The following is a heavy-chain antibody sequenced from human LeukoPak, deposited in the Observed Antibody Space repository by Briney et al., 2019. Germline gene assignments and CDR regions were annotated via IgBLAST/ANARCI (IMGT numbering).Heavy chain of an antibody. Sequence: SETLSLTCTVSGGSFSTYYWSWIRQPPGKGLEWIGYIYYSGSTNYNPSLRSRVTISVDTSKNQFSLKLSSVTAADTAVYYCARDEGDGSYFDNWGQGTLVTVSS. CDR2: IYYSGST. CDR1: GGSFSTYY. V-gene: IGHV4-59*01. D-gene: IGHD2-15*01. CDR3: ARDEGDGSYFDN. J-gene: IGHJ4*02.